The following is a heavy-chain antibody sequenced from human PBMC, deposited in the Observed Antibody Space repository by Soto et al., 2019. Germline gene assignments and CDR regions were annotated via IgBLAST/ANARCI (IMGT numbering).Heavy chain of an antibody. Sequence: QVQLVQSGAEVKKPGASVKVSCKASGYTFTGYDVNWVRQATGQGLEWVGWMNPNTGVAGFAQKFQGRVTLTGNTSITTAYMELSSLRSEDAAVYYCVRGLRRGYSVYWGQGTLVTVSS. J-gene: IGHJ4*02. CDR3: VRGLRRGYSVY. CDR2: MNPNTGVA. D-gene: IGHD2-2*03. CDR1: GYTFTGYD. V-gene: IGHV1-8*01.